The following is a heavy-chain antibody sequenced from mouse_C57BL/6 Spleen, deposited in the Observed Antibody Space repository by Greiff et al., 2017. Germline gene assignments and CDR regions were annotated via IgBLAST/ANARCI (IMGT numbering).Heavy chain of an antibody. CDR2: IRNKANGYTT. V-gene: IGHV7-3*01. J-gene: IGHJ4*01. CDR1: GFTFTDYY. D-gene: IGHD2-1*01. CDR3: ARFPDGNPPFYYARDY. Sequence: EVMLVESGGGLVQPGGSLSLSCAASGFTFTDYYMSWVRQPPGKALEWLGFIRNKANGYTTEYSASVKGRFTISRGTSPSFLYLQMNSMIAEDSATYYCARFPDGNPPFYYARDYWGQGTSVTVSS.